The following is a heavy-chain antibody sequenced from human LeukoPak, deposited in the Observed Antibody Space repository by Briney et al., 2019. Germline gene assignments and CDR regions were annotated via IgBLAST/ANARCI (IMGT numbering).Heavy chain of an antibody. J-gene: IGHJ4*02. CDR3: ARALGAVAGMGGYYFDY. Sequence: PGGSLRPSCAASGFTFSSYSMNWVRQAPGKGLEWVSSISSSSSYIYYADSVKGRFTISRDNAKNSLYLQMNSLRAEDTAVYYCARALGAVAGMGGYYFDYWGQGTLVTVSS. CDR2: ISSSSSYI. D-gene: IGHD6-19*01. CDR1: GFTFSSYS. V-gene: IGHV3-21*01.